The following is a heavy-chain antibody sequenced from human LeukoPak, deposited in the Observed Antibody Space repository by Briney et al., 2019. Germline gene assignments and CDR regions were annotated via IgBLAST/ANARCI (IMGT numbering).Heavy chain of an antibody. D-gene: IGHD5-24*01. Sequence: GASVKVSCKASGYTFTSYGISWVRQAPGQGLEWMGWISAYNGNTNYAQKLQGRVTMTTDTSTSTAYTELSSLRSEDTAVYYCASSDQGARWYFDYWGQGTLVTVSS. J-gene: IGHJ4*02. CDR2: ISAYNGNT. V-gene: IGHV1-18*01. CDR3: ASSDQGARWYFDY. CDR1: GYTFTSYG.